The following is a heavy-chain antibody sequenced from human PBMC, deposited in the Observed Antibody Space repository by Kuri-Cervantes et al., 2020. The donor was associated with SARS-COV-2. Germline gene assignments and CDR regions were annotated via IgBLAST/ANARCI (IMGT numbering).Heavy chain of an antibody. CDR2: INHSGST. V-gene: IGHV4-34*01. D-gene: IGHD4-23*01. J-gene: IGHJ6*04. CDR3: ARPGGFLDV. Sequence: ESLKISCAASGFTFNTYSMDWVRQAPGKGLEWIGEINHSGSTNYNPSLKSRVTISVDTSKNQFSLKLSSVTAADTAVYYCARPGGFLDVWGKGTTVTVSS. CDR1: GFTFNTYS.